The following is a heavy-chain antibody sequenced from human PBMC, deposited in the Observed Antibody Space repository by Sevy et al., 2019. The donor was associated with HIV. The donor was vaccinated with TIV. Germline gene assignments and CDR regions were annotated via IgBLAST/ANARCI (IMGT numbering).Heavy chain of an antibody. CDR1: GFTFDSYA. J-gene: IGHJ6*02. V-gene: IGHV3-23*01. CDR3: ARETRIAAAGTYYYYGMDV. CDR2: ISGSALTK. D-gene: IGHD6-13*01. Sequence: GGSLRLSCAASGFTFDSYAMNWVRQAPGKGLEWVSAISGSALTKYYADSVKGRFTISRDNSKNTLYLQMNSLRAEDTAVYYCARETRIAAAGTYYYYGMDVWGQGTTVTVSS.